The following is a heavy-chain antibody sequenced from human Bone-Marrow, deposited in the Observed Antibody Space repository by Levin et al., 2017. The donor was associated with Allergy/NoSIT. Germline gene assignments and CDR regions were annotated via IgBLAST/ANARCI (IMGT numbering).Heavy chain of an antibody. Sequence: SCAASGFTFSSYRMNWVRQAPGKGLEWVSSISSSSSYIYYADSVKGRFTISRDNAKNSLYLQMNSLRAEDTAVYYCARTYPPRYDSSGYYYEVVAFDSWGQGTMVTVSS. J-gene: IGHJ3*02. CDR2: ISSSSSYI. CDR1: GFTFSSYR. V-gene: IGHV3-21*01. D-gene: IGHD3-22*01. CDR3: ARTYPPRYDSSGYYYEVVAFDS.